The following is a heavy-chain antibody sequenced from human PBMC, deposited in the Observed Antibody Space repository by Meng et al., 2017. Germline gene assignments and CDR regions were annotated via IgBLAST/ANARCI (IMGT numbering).Heavy chain of an antibody. D-gene: IGHD3-10*01. CDR1: GFTFSSYA. CDR3: AGGLMVNDY. Sequence: QVQRGGSGGGVVQPGRALRLSCAASGFTFSSYAMHWVRQAPGKGLEWVAVISYDGSNKYYADSVKGRFTISRDNSKNTLYLQMNSLRAEDTAVYYCAGGLMVNDYWGQGTLVTASS. V-gene: IGHV3-30*01. J-gene: IGHJ4*02. CDR2: ISYDGSNK.